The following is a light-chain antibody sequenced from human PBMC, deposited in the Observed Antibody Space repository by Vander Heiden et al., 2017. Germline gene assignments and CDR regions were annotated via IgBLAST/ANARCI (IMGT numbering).Light chain of an antibody. Sequence: DIVMTQSPLSLPVTPGEPASISCRSSQSLLHSNGYNYLDWYLQKPGQSPQLLIYLGSSRASGVPDRFSGSGSGTDFTLKISRVEAEDVGVYYCMQAGTFGQGTKVEIK. J-gene: IGKJ1*01. CDR2: LGS. V-gene: IGKV2-28*01. CDR1: QSLLHSNGYNY. CDR3: MQAGT.